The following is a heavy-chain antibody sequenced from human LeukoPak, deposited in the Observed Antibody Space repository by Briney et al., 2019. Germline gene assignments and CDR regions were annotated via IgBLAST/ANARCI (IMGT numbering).Heavy chain of an antibody. CDR2: IIPIFGTA. D-gene: IGHD3-3*01. CDR3: ARDSEIFGVVTPTFDY. J-gene: IGHJ4*02. Sequence: SAKVSCKXSGGTFSSYAISWVRQAPGQGLEWMGRIIPIFGTANYAQKFQGRVTITTDESTSTAYMELSSLRSEDTAVYYCARDSEIFGVVTPTFDYWGQGTLVTVSS. CDR1: GGTFSSYA. V-gene: IGHV1-69*05.